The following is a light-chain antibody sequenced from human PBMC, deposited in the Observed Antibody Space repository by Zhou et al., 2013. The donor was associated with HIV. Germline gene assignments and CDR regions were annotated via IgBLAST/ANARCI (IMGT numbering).Light chain of an antibody. CDR3: KQTQQPRHT. Sequence: DIVMTQSPLSLPVTPGEPASISCRSSQSLLYGNGYNYLNWYLQKPGQSPHLLIYLGSTRASGVPDRFSGSGSGTDFTLKISRVEAEDVGVYYCKQTQQPRHTFGQGTKLEIK. V-gene: IGKV2-28*01. CDR1: QSLLYGNGYNY. J-gene: IGKJ2*01. CDR2: LGS.